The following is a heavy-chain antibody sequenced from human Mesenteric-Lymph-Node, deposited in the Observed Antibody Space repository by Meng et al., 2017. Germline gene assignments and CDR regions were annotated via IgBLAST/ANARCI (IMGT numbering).Heavy chain of an antibody. Sequence: GESLKISCRVSGFTLSDSWMTWVRQAPGKGLEWVSSISASGGSTYYADSVKGRFTISRDNSKNILYLQMNSLGAEDTALYYCASGGYTNDAFDIWGQGTVVTVSS. D-gene: IGHD5-18*01. J-gene: IGHJ3*02. CDR2: ISASGGST. V-gene: IGHV3-23*01. CDR3: ASGGYTNDAFDI. CDR1: GFTLSDSW.